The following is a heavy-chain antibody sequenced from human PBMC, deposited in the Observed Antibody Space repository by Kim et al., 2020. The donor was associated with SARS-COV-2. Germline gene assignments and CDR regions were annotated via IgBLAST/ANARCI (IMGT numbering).Heavy chain of an antibody. J-gene: IGHJ2*01. CDR1: GFTFSSYG. V-gene: IGHV3-33*01. Sequence: GGSLRLSCAASGFTFSSYGMHWVRQAPGKGLEWVAVIWYDGSKKYYADSVKGRFTISRDNSKNTLYLQINSLRAEDTAVYYCARDAGRYYGGVGYFGLWGRGTLVTVYS. CDR2: IWYDGSKK. CDR3: ARDAGRYYGGVGYFGL. D-gene: IGHD3-10*01.